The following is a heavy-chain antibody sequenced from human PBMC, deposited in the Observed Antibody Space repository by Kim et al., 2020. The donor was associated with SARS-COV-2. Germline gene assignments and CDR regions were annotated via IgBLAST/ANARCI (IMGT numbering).Heavy chain of an antibody. J-gene: IGHJ6*02. CDR1: GFTFSDYM. Sequence: GGSLRLSCAASGFTFSDYMMNWVRQAPGKGLEWVSSIDGSSSYMSYADSMKGRFTVSRDNAKNSLYLEMNSLRVEDTAVYFCARDIAGYYYGMDVWGQGTTVTVSS. V-gene: IGHV3-21*06. CDR3: ARDIAGYYYGMDV. CDR2: IDGSSSYM. D-gene: IGHD6-13*01.